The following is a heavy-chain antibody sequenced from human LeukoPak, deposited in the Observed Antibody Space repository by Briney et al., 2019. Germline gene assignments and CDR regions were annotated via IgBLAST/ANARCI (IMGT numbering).Heavy chain of an antibody. CDR2: IYYSGST. D-gene: IGHD3-22*01. J-gene: IGHJ3*02. CDR1: GGSISSYY. Sequence: PSETLSLTCTVSGGSISSYYWSWIRQPPGKGLEWIGYIYYSGSTNYNPSLKSRVTISVDTSKNQFSLKLSSVTAADTAVYYCASTYDSSGYYSVADAFDIWGQGTMVIVSS. V-gene: IGHV4-59*08. CDR3: ASTYDSSGYYSVADAFDI.